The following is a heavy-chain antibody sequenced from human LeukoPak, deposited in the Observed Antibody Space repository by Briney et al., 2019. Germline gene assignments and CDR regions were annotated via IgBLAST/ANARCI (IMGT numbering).Heavy chain of an antibody. V-gene: IGHV3-33*06. CDR1: GFTFSSYA. J-gene: IGHJ4*02. D-gene: IGHD6-19*01. CDR3: AKGKDLQWPASYYFDY. CDR2: IWYDGSNK. Sequence: PGGSLRLSCAASGFTFSSYAMSWVRQAPGKGLEWVAVIWYDGSNKYYADSVKGRFTISRDNSKNTLYLQMNSLRAEDTAVYYCAKGKDLQWPASYYFDYWGQGTLVTVSS.